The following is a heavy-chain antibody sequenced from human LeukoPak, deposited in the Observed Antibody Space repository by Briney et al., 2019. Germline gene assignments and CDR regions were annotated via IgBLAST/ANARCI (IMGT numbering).Heavy chain of an antibody. V-gene: IGHV3-23*01. CDR1: GFTFSSYA. D-gene: IGHD2-21*01. Sequence: GGSLRLSCAASGFTFSSYAMSWVRQAPGKGLEWVSAISGSGGSTYYADSVKGRFTISRDNSKNTLYLQMNSLRAEDTAVYYCAISTFCGLVIISSAYWGQGTVVIVFS. CDR2: ISGSGGST. J-gene: IGHJ1*01. CDR3: AISTFCGLVIISSAY.